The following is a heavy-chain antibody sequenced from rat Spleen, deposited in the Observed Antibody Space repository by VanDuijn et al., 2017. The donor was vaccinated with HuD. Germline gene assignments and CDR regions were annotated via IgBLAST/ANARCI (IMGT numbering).Heavy chain of an antibody. CDR3: ARHGDYGSYYFDY. CDR2: ISYDGSST. D-gene: IGHD1-6*01. Sequence: EVQLVESDGGLVQPGRSLKLSCAASGFTFSDYYMAWVRQAPTKGLEWVATISYDGSSTYYRDSVKGRFTISRDNAKSTLYLQMDSLRSEDTATYYCARHGDYGSYYFDYWGQGVMVTVSS. CDR1: GFTFSDYY. V-gene: IGHV5-29*01. J-gene: IGHJ2*01.